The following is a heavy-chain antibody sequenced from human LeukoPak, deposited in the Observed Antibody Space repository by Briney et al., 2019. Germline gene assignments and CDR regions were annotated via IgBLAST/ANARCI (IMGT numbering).Heavy chain of an antibody. D-gene: IGHD3-10*01. CDR2: IIPIFATA. Sequence: SVNVSCKASGGIFSSYAISWVRQAPGQGLEWMGGIIPIFATANYAQKFQGRVTITADESTSTAYMELSSLRSEDTAVYYCATNKGFGELLTDYWGQGTLVTVSS. V-gene: IGHV1-69*13. CDR3: ATNKGFGELLTDY. CDR1: GGIFSSYA. J-gene: IGHJ4*02.